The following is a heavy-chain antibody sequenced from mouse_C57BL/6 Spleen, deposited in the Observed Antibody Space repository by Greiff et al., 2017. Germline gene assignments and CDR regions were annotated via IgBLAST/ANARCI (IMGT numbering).Heavy chain of an antibody. V-gene: IGHV2-9-1*01. J-gene: IGHJ4*01. CDR3: ARKVYSNYAMDY. CDR1: GFSLTSYA. D-gene: IGHD2-5*01. Sequence: VMLVESGPGLVAPSQSLSITCTVSGFSLTSYAISWVRQPPGKGLAWLGVIWTGGGTTYNSALKSRLSISKDNSKSQVFLKMNSLQTDDTVRYYGARKVYSNYAMDYWGQGTSVTVSS. CDR2: IWTGGGT.